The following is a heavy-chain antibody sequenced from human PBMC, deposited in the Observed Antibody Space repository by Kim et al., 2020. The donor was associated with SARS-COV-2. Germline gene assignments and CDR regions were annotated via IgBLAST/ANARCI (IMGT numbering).Heavy chain of an antibody. V-gene: IGHV4-31*02. J-gene: IGHJ4*02. CDR3: ARDATMIVGALDY. Sequence: YNPSLKSRVTISVDPSKNQFSLKLSSVTAADTAVYYCARDATMIVGALDYWGQGTLVTVSS. D-gene: IGHD3-22*01.